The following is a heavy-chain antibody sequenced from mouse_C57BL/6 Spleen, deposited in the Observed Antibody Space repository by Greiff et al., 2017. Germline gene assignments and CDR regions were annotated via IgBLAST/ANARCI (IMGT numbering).Heavy chain of an antibody. CDR1: GFTFSSYT. D-gene: IGHD3-3*01. V-gene: IGHV5-9*01. J-gene: IGHJ2*01. Sequence: EVMLVESGGGLVKPGGSLKLSCAASGFTFSSYTMSWVRQTPEKRLEWVATISGGGGNTYYPDSVKGRFPLSRDNAKNTLFLQMSRLRSEDTALYYCARHREYYFDCWGQGTTLTVSS. CDR3: ARHREYYFDC. CDR2: ISGGGGNT.